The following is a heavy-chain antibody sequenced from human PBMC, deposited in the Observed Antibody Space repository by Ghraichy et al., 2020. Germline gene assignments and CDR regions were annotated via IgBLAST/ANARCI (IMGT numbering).Heavy chain of an antibody. CDR3: ARGQALVVGATEDYYYYYGMDV. CDR2: INHSGST. D-gene: IGHD1-26*01. J-gene: IGHJ6*02. V-gene: IGHV4-34*01. Sequence: SQTLSLTCAVYGGSFSGYYWSWIRQPPGKGLEWIGEINHSGSTNYNPSLKSRVTISVDTSKNQFSLKLSSVTAADTAVYYCARGQALVVGATEDYYYYYGMDVWGQGTTVTVSS. CDR1: GGSFSGYY.